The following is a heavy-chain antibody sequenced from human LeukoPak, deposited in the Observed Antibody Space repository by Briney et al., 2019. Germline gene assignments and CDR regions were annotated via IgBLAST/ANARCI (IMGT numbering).Heavy chain of an antibody. J-gene: IGHJ4*02. V-gene: IGHV3-53*01. CDR3: ARRICSGGTCYFFDH. CDR2: ICSGGTT. D-gene: IGHD2-15*01. Sequence: GGSLRLSCAAPGFTFSSNCMGWVRQAPEKGLEWVSLICSGGTTYYKDSVKGRFTISRDDSKNTLYLQMNSLRAEDTAVYYCARRICSGGTCYFFDHWGQGTLVTVSS. CDR1: GFTFSSNC.